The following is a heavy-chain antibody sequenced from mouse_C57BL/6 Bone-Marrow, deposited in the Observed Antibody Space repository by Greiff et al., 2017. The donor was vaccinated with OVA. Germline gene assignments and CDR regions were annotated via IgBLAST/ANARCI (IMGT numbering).Heavy chain of an antibody. CDR3: ARRRITTVVHWYFDV. Sequence: EVQLQQSGPVLVKPGASVKMSCKASGYTFTDYYMNWVKQSHGKSLEWIGVINPYNGGTSYNQKFKGKAILTVDKSSSTAYMELNSLTSEDSAVYYCARRRITTVVHWYFDVWGTGTTVTVSS. V-gene: IGHV1-19*01. J-gene: IGHJ1*03. CDR2: INPYNGGT. CDR1: GYTFTDYY. D-gene: IGHD1-1*01.